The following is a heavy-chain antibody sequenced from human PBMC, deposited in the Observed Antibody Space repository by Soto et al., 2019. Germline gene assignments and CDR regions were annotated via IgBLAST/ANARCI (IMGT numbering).Heavy chain of an antibody. D-gene: IGHD3-10*01. Sequence: GGSLRLSCAASGFTFSSYAMSWVRQAPGKGLEWVSAISVSGGSTYYADSVKDRLTISRDNSENRLYLQMNSLRAEDTAVYYCAKGSGYGSGKYYFDYWGQGTLVTVSS. CDR3: AKGSGYGSGKYYFDY. CDR1: GFTFSSYA. V-gene: IGHV3-23*01. J-gene: IGHJ4*02. CDR2: ISVSGGST.